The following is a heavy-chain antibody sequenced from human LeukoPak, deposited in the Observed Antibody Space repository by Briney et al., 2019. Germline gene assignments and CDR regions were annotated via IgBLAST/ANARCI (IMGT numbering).Heavy chain of an antibody. CDR2: IKQDGSEK. J-gene: IGHJ4*02. D-gene: IGHD3-22*01. CDR3: ARDRFDDSSGYSPFFGY. V-gene: IGHV3-7*01. CDR1: GVNVNSLY. Sequence: GGSLRLSCAAFGVNVNSLYMSWGRQAPGKGLEWVANIKQDGSEKYYVDSVKGRFTISRDNAKNSLYLQMNSLRAEDTAVYYCARDRFDDSSGYSPFFGYWGQGTLVTVSS.